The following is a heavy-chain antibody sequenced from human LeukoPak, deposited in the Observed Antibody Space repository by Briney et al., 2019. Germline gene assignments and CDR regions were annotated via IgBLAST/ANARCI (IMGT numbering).Heavy chain of an antibody. D-gene: IGHD4-11*01. Sequence: GGSLRLSCAASGFTFSSYSMNWVRQAPGKGLEWVANIKQDGSEKYYVDSVKGRFTISRDNAKNSLYLQMNSLRAEDTAVYYCAREPLYSNYGSYFDYWGQGTLVTVSS. CDR2: IKQDGSEK. J-gene: IGHJ4*02. CDR1: GFTFSSYS. V-gene: IGHV3-7*01. CDR3: AREPLYSNYGSYFDY.